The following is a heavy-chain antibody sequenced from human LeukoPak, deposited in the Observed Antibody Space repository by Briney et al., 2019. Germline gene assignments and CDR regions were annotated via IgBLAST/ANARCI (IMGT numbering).Heavy chain of an antibody. D-gene: IGHD2-2*01. V-gene: IGHV1-18*01. CDR3: ARVIVVVPAAIGNWFDP. Sequence: GASVKVSCKASGYTFTSYGISWVRQAPGQELEWMGWISAYNGNTNYAQKLQGRVTMTTDTSTSTAYMELRSLRSDDTAVYYCARVIVVVPAAIGNWFDPWGQGTLVTVSS. CDR2: ISAYNGNT. CDR1: GYTFTSYG. J-gene: IGHJ5*02.